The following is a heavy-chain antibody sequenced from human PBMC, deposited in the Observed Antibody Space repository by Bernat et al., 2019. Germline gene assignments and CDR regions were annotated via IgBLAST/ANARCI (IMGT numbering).Heavy chain of an antibody. J-gene: IGHJ4*02. V-gene: IGHV3-15*01. CDR1: GFTFSNAW. D-gene: IGHD1-26*01. CDR2: IKSKTDGGTT. CDR3: TTDRGGATTSFSY. Sequence: EVQLVESGGGLVKPGGALRLSCAASGFTFSNAWMSWVRQAPGKGLEWVGRIKSKTDGGTTDYAAPVKGRFTISRDDSKNTLYLQMNSLKTEDTAVYYCTTDRGGATTSFSYWGQGTLVTVSS.